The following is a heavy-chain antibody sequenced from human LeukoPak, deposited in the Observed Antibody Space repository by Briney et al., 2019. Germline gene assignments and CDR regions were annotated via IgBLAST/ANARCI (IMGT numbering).Heavy chain of an antibody. D-gene: IGHD5-18*01. CDR2: IYYSGST. Sequence: SETLSLTCAVSGGSISSYYWSWIRQPPGKGLEWIGYIYYSGSTNYNPSLKSRVTISVDTSKNQFSLKLSSVTAADTAVYYCAQRRGYTYNWFDPWGQGTLVTVSS. CDR3: AQRRGYTYNWFDP. J-gene: IGHJ5*02. CDR1: GGSISSYY. V-gene: IGHV4-59*01.